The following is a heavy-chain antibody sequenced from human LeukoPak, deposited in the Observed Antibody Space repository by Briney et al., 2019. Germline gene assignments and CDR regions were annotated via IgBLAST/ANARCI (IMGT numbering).Heavy chain of an antibody. CDR2: ISAYNGST. Sequence: ASVKVSCKASGYTFTSYGISWVRQAPGQGLEWMGWISAYNGSTNYAQKLQGRVTMTTDTSTSTAYMELRSLRSDDTAVYYCARDHYSNYRWFDPWDQGTLVTVSS. CDR1: GYTFTSYG. D-gene: IGHD4-11*01. V-gene: IGHV1-18*01. CDR3: ARDHYSNYRWFDP. J-gene: IGHJ5*02.